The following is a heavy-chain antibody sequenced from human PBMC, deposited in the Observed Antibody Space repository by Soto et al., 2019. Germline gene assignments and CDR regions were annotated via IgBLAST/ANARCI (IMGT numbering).Heavy chain of an antibody. V-gene: IGHV1-69*13. CDR2: IIPIFGTA. CDR3: ARERRRAIVVVVAASWFDP. CDR1: GGTFSSYA. J-gene: IGHJ5*02. Sequence: ASVKVSCKASGGTFSSYAISWVRRAPGQGLEWMGGIIPIFGTANYAQKFQGRVTITADESTSTAYMELSSLRSEDTAVYYCARERRRAIVVVVAASWFDPWGQGTLVTVSS. D-gene: IGHD2-15*01.